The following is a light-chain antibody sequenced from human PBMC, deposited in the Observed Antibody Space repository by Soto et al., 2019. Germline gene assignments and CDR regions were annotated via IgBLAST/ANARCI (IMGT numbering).Light chain of an antibody. CDR1: SSNIGSNY. CDR3: AAWDDSLSGRWV. Sequence: QSVLTQPPSASGTPGQRVTISCSGSSSNIGSNYVYWYQQLQGTAPKLLIYRNNQRPSGVPDRFSGSKSGTSASLAISGLRSEDEADDYCAAWDDSLSGRWVFGGGTKRTVL. V-gene: IGLV1-47*01. J-gene: IGLJ3*02. CDR2: RNN.